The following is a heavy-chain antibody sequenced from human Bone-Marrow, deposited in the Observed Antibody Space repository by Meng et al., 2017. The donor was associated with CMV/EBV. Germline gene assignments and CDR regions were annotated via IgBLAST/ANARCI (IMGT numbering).Heavy chain of an antibody. V-gene: IGHV3-30*04. J-gene: IGHJ5*02. CDR3: VRESPSDGTGGFAS. CDR2: IYHNGRMK. CDR1: GFTFDSST. Sequence: GESLKISCAVSGFTFDSSTMHWVRQAPGKGLEWVALIYHNGRMKSYADSVKGRFTISRDDSMRIVYVQMHSLRVEDTALYYCVRESPSDGTGGFASWGQGTLVTVSS. D-gene: IGHD1-1*01.